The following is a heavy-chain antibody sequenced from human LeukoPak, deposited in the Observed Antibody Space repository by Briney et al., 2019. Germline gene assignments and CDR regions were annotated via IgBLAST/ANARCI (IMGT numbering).Heavy chain of an antibody. CDR2: IIPIFGTA. Sequence: SVKVSCKASGGTFSSYAISWVRQAPGQGLEWMGGIIPIFGTANYAQKFQGRVTITTDESTSTGYMELSSLRSEDTAVYYCASNIVATIWRRYYFDYWGQGTLVTVSS. D-gene: IGHD5-12*01. CDR1: GGTFSSYA. J-gene: IGHJ4*02. V-gene: IGHV1-69*05. CDR3: ASNIVATIWRRYYFDY.